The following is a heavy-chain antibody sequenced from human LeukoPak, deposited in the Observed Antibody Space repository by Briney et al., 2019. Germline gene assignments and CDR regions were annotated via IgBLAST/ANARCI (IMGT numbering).Heavy chain of an antibody. J-gene: IGHJ4*02. Sequence: TETLSLTCAVSGYSISSGYYWGWIRQPPGKGLEWIGSIYHSGSTYYNPPLKSRVTISVDTSKNQFSLKLSSVTAADTAVYYCARHIAAAGIDYWGQGTLVTVSS. D-gene: IGHD6-13*01. V-gene: IGHV4-38-2*01. CDR1: GYSISSGYY. CDR2: IYHSGST. CDR3: ARHIAAAGIDY.